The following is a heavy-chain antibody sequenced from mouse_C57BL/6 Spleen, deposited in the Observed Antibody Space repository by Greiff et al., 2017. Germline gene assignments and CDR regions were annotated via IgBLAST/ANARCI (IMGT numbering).Heavy chain of an antibody. V-gene: IGHV1-82*01. CDR1: GYAFSSSW. J-gene: IGHJ2*01. CDR2: IYPGDGDT. CDR3: VYYGSPYY. D-gene: IGHD1-1*01. Sequence: LEESGPELVKPGASVKISCKASGYAFSSSWMNWVKQRPGKGLEWIGRIYPGDGDTNYNGKFKGKATLTADKSSSTAYMQLSSLTSEDSAVYFCVYYGSPYYWGQGTTLTVSS.